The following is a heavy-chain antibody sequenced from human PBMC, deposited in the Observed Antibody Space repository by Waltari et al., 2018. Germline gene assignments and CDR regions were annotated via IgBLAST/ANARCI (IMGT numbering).Heavy chain of an antibody. CDR3: AKGPSTRTNWFDP. Sequence: EVQLLESGGGLVQPGGSLRLSCAASGFIFSNYDMSWVRQAPGKGLGVVSVSTSSGDRIYYAGSWKGRFTISRDSSKNMLYLQMNSLRADDTAVYYCAKGPSTRTNWFDPWGQGTLVTVSS. D-gene: IGHD2-2*01. CDR2: STSSGDRI. V-gene: IGHV3-23*01. J-gene: IGHJ5*02. CDR1: GFIFSNYD.